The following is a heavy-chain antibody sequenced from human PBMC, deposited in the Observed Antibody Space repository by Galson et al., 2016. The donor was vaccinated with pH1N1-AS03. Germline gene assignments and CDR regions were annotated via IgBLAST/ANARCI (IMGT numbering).Heavy chain of an antibody. J-gene: IGHJ4*02. CDR1: GLSVAKNY. CDR2: IYTGGDT. V-gene: IGHV3-53*01. D-gene: IGHD5-24*01. CDR3: AGVDSSTYSDGWVSFDY. Sequence: SLRLSCAVSGLSVAKNYMSWVRQAPGKGLEWVSSIYTGGDTFYTDSVRGRFTISRDDSKNTLYLQMNSFRAADTAMYYCAGVDSSTYSDGWVSFDYWGQGTLVTVSS.